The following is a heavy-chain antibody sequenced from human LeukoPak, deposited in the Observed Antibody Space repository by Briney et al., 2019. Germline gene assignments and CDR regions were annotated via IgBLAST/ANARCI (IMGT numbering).Heavy chain of an antibody. J-gene: IGHJ4*02. CDR2: IGGSGGTT. Sequence: GGSLRLSCTASEFTFSNNDMSWVRQAPGKGLEWVSAIGGSGGTTYADSVQGRFTISRDNSKNTLYLQMNSLRAEDTAVYYCAKAGGLTVWTVDYWGQGTLVTVYS. D-gene: IGHD1-1*01. V-gene: IGHV3-23*01. CDR3: AKAGGLTVWTVDY. CDR1: EFTFSNND.